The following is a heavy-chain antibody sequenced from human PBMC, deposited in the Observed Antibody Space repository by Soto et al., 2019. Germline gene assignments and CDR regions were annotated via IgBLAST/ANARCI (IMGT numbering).Heavy chain of an antibody. CDR2: IGTGGDT. V-gene: IGHV3-13*01. CDR1: GFTFSSHD. Sequence: EVQRVESGGGLVQPGGSLRLSCAASGFTFSSHDMHWVRQATGKGLEWVSAIGTGGDTYYPDSVKGRFTISRENAKNSVYLQMNNLRAGDTAVYYCTRGYYYGMDVWGQGTTVTVSS. CDR3: TRGYYYGMDV. J-gene: IGHJ6*02.